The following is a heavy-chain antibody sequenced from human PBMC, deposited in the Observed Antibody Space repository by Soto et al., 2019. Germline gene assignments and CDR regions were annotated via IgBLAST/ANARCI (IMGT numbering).Heavy chain of an antibody. Sequence: GGSLRLSCAASGFTISTYAMTWVRQAPGKGLECVSGVTGSGGQIHYADSVKGRFTISKDNSKNTLYLQMSSLREEDTALYYCAKDAVYKDGLWLMDSWGQGTLVTAPQ. J-gene: IGHJ5*02. CDR2: VTGSGGQI. D-gene: IGHD2-21*01. CDR3: AKDAVYKDGLWLMDS. CDR1: GFTISTYA. V-gene: IGHV3-23*01.